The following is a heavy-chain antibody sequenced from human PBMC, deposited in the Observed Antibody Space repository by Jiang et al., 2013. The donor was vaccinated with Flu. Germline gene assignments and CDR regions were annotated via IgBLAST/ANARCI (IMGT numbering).Heavy chain of an antibody. CDR3: AREGDESFDI. CDR2: INPNSGGK. V-gene: IGHV1-2*02. CDR1: GYSFTAYY. J-gene: IGHJ3*02. Sequence: SGAEVKKLGASMRVSCKTSGYSFTAYYIHWVRQAPGQGLEWMGWINPNSGGKVYAEKFQDRVTMTRDTSVTTVYMDLSSLKSDDTAVYYCAREGDESFDIWGQGTMVTVSS. D-gene: IGHD2-21*02.